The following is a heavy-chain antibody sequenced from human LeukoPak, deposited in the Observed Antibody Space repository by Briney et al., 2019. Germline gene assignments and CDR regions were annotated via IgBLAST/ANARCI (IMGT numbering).Heavy chain of an antibody. CDR3: ARDGLQSYAPLWY. D-gene: IGHD3-16*01. CDR1: GYTFTSHT. Sequence: SVRVSCKASGYTFTSHTIYWVRQDRGQRLEWMGGIIPIFGTANYAQKFQGRVTITADESTSTAYMELSSLRSEDTAVYYCARDGLQSYAPLWYWGQGTLVTVSS. V-gene: IGHV1-69*13. CDR2: IIPIFGTA. J-gene: IGHJ4*02.